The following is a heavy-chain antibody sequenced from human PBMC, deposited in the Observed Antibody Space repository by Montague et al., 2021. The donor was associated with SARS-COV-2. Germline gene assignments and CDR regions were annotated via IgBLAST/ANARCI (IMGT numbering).Heavy chain of an antibody. J-gene: IGHJ4*02. CDR1: GFKFDDYT. D-gene: IGHD6-13*01. CDR2: ISWDGTTP. Sequence: SLSLSCAASGFKFDDYTMHWVRQVPGKGLQWVSLISWDGTTPHYAESVEGRFTISRDNSLSSLYLQMSSLRNDDTGLYYCAQGIGDSRSFLEFWGQGTLLTVSS. V-gene: IGHV3-43*01. CDR3: AQGIGDSRSFLEF.